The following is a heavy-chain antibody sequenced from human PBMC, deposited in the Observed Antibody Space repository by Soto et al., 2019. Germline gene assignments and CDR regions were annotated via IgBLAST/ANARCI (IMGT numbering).Heavy chain of an antibody. V-gene: IGHV1-69*06. CDR3: ASGEGRSGGSCYASDS. D-gene: IGHD2-15*01. Sequence: SVEVSCKASGGAFSSYAISWVRQAPGQGLEWMGGIIPIFGTANYAQKFQGRVTITADKSTSTAYMELSSLRSEDTAVYYCASGEGRSGGSCYASDSGGRGTLVTASS. J-gene: IGHJ4*02. CDR1: GGAFSSYA. CDR2: IIPIFGTA.